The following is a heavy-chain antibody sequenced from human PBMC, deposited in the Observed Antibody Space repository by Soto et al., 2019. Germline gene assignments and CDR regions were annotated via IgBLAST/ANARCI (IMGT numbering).Heavy chain of an antibody. Sequence: QVQLVQSGAEEKKPGASVKVSCKATGYTFTNYATHWVRQAPGQRLEWMGWINAGNGNTKYSQKFQGRVTITRDTSASTAYMELSSLRSEDTAVYYCARVSGYYLPDYWGQGTLATVSS. CDR2: INAGNGNT. D-gene: IGHD5-12*01. CDR3: ARVSGYYLPDY. CDR1: GYTFTNYA. V-gene: IGHV1-3*05. J-gene: IGHJ4*02.